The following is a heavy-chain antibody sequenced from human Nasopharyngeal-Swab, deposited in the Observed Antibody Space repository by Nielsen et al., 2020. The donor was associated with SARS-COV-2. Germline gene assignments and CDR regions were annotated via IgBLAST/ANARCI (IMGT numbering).Heavy chain of an antibody. D-gene: IGHD3-22*01. CDR2: INPSGGST. CDR1: GYTFTTYY. J-gene: IGHJ6*02. CDR3: ARDKSMIVVVITTHPYGMDV. V-gene: IGHV1-46*01. Sequence: ASVKVSCKASGYTFTTYYMHWVRQAPGQGPEWIGIINPSGGSTSYAQKFQGRVTMTRDTSTSTVYMELSSLRSEDTAVYYCARDKSMIVVVITTHPYGMDVWGQGTTVTVSS.